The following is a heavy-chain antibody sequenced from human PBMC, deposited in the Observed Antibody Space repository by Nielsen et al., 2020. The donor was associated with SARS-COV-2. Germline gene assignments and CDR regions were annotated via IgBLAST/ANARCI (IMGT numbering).Heavy chain of an antibody. CDR2: INPSGGST. V-gene: IGHV1-46*01. Sequence: WVQQAPGQGLEWMGIINPSGGSTSYAQKFQGRVTMTRDTSTSTVYMELSSLRSEDTAVYYCARASIADPTDWGQGTLVTVSS. D-gene: IGHD6-6*01. CDR3: ARASIADPTD. J-gene: IGHJ4*02.